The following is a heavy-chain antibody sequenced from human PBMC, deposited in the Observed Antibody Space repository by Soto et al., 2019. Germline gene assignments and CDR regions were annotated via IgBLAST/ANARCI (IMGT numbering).Heavy chain of an antibody. D-gene: IGHD1-7*01. V-gene: IGHV3-30*03. CDR1: GLAFKNYD. Sequence: PCGSRRLACAASGLAFKNYDMQWVRQDPGNGLEWGSVTAYDGSNELYADAVKGRFTISRDNSKNTLYLQMNSLRAEDTAVYYSAREYNWNYPWFDPWGQGTLVTVPS. CDR2: TAYDGSNE. CDR3: AREYNWNYPWFDP. J-gene: IGHJ5*02.